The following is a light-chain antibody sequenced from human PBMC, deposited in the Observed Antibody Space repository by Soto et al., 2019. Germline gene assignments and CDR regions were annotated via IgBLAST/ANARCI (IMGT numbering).Light chain of an antibody. CDR3: AAWDDSLRRGV. V-gene: IGLV1-47*01. CDR1: SSNIGSNY. CDR2: RNN. J-gene: IGLJ3*02. Sequence: QAVVTQPPSASGTPGQRVTISCSGSSSNIGSNYVYWYQQLPGTAPKLLIYRNNQRPSGVPDRFSGSKSGTSASLAISGLRSEDEADYYCAAWDDSLRRGVFGGGTKLTVL.